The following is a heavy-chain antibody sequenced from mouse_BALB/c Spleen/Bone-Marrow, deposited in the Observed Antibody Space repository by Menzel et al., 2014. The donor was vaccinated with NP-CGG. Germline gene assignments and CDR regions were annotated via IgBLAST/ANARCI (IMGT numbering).Heavy chain of an antibody. CDR3: ERESDYVNGRIFDY. CDR2: INSNGGST. V-gene: IGHV5-6-3*01. CDR1: GFTFSSYG. D-gene: IGHD2-13*01. J-gene: IGHJ2*01. Sequence: DVKLVESGGGLVQPGGSLKLSCAASGFTFSSYGMSWVRQTPDKRLELVATINSNGGSTYYPDSVKGRFTISRDNAKNTLSLKMDSLKPEDTASYFCERESDYVNGRIFDYGGQGTPLTASS.